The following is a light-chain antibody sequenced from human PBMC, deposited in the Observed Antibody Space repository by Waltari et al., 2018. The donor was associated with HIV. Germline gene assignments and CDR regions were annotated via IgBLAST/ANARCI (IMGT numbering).Light chain of an antibody. J-gene: IGLJ3*02. CDR2: SDS. CDR1: ISNIGTNS. Sequence: HSVLTQAPSASGTLGQRVTISCSGSISNIGTNSVSWFQPLPGMSPRLIIFSDSQRPSGGPDRFSASTSGTSASLAIEGLESGDEADYYCAARDDILSGSWVFGGGT. V-gene: IGLV1-44*01. CDR3: AARDDILSGSWV.